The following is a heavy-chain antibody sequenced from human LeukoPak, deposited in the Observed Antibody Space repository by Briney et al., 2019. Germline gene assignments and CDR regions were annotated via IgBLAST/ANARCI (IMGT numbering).Heavy chain of an antibody. D-gene: IGHD2-15*01. V-gene: IGHV3-43*02. CDR1: GFTFDNYA. J-gene: IGHJ4*02. Sequence: GGSRSLSWAASGFTFDNYAMNWVRQAPGKGLEGVSLISGDGGSTYYADSVKGRFTISRDNSKNSLYLQMNSLRTEDTALYYCAKDTGSSGRHDYFDYWGQGTLVTVSS. CDR2: ISGDGGST. CDR3: AKDTGSSGRHDYFDY.